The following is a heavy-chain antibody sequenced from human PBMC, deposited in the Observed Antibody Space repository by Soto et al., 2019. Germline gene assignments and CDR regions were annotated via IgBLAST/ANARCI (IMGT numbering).Heavy chain of an antibody. V-gene: IGHV1-69*13. Sequence: SVKVSCKASGGTFSSYAISWVRQAPGQGLEWMGGIIPIFGTANYAQKFQGRVTITADESTSTAYMELSSLRSEDTAVYYCATDTPQGDIVVVPPPKYGMDVWGKGTTVTVSS. CDR2: IIPIFGTA. CDR3: ATDTPQGDIVVVPPPKYGMDV. J-gene: IGHJ6*04. CDR1: GGTFSSYA. D-gene: IGHD2-15*01.